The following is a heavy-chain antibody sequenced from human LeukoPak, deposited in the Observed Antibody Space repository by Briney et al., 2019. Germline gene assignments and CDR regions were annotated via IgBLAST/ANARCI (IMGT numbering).Heavy chain of an antibody. D-gene: IGHD3-3*01. J-gene: IGHJ4*02. CDR1: GYTFTSYG. Sequence: ASVKVSCKASGYTFTSYGISWVRQAPGQGLEWMGWISAYNGNTNYAQKLQGRDTMTTDTSTSTAYMELRSLRSDDTAVYYCAREGPYDFWSGYYNDYWGQGTLVTVSS. CDR2: ISAYNGNT. V-gene: IGHV1-18*01. CDR3: AREGPYDFWSGYYNDY.